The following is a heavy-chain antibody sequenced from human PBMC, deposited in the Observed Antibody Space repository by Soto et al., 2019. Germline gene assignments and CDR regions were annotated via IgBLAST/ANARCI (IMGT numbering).Heavy chain of an antibody. J-gene: IGHJ4*02. CDR1: GGSISSSSYY. CDR2: IYYSVST. D-gene: IGHD3-22*01. Sequence: PSETLSLTCTVSGGSISSSSYYCGWIRQPPGKGLEWIGSIYYSVSTYYNPSLKSRVTISVDTSRNQFSLKLSSVTAADTAVYYCARHGRDYYDSSGEFDYWAQGTMVTVSS. V-gene: IGHV4-39*01. CDR3: ARHGRDYYDSSGEFDY.